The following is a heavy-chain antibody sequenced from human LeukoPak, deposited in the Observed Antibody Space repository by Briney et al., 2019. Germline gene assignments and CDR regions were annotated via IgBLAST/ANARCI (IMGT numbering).Heavy chain of an antibody. CDR1: GGTFSSYA. V-gene: IGHV1-69*04. J-gene: IGHJ4*02. Sequence: GASVKVSCKASGGTFSSYAISWVRQAPGQGLERMGRIIPILGIANYAQKFQGRVTITADKSTSTAYMELSSLRSEDTAVYYCARGGDLYLYYFDYWGQGTLVTVSS. D-gene: IGHD2-21*01. CDR2: IIPILGIA. CDR3: ARGGDLYLYYFDY.